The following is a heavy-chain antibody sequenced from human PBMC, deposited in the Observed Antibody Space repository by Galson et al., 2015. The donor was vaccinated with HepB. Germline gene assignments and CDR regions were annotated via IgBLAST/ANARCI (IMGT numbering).Heavy chain of an antibody. CDR1: GGTFSSYA. V-gene: IGHV1-69*06. CDR3: AKLNNWNDGVDAFDI. Sequence: SVKVSCKASGGTFSSYAISWVRQAPGQGLEWMGGIIPIFGTANYAQKFQGRVTITADKSTSTAYMELSSLRSEDTAVYYCAKLNNWNDGVDAFDIWGQGTMVTVSS. D-gene: IGHD1-20*01. CDR2: IIPIFGTA. J-gene: IGHJ3*02.